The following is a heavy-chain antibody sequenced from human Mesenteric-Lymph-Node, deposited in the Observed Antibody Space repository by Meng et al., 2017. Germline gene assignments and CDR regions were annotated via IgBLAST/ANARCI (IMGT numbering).Heavy chain of an antibody. CDR2: ISYSGST. D-gene: IGHD3-22*01. V-gene: IGHV4-30-4*01. CDR1: GGSISSGDYY. CDR3: ARTHFYDSSNYGFDY. Sequence: VPLCGGGPRRVSPSQTLSLTCPVSGGSISSGDYYWSWTRQPPGKGLEWIGYISYSGSTNSNPSLKSRVTISVDTSKNQFSLKLSSVTAADTAVYYCARTHFYDSSNYGFDYWGQGTLVTVSS. J-gene: IGHJ4*02.